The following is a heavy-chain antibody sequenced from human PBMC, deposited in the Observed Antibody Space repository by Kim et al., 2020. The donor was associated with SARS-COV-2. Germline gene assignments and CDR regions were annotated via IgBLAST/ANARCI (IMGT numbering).Heavy chain of an antibody. Sequence: QGRVTITADESTSTAYMELSSLRSEDTAVYYCARDRDYYYDSSGYYYFDYWGQGTLVTVSS. V-gene: IGHV1-69*01. D-gene: IGHD3-22*01. J-gene: IGHJ4*02. CDR3: ARDRDYYYDSSGYYYFDY.